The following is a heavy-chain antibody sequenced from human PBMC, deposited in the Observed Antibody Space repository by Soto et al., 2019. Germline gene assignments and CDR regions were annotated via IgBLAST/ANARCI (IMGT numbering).Heavy chain of an antibody. V-gene: IGHV3-33*01. J-gene: IGHJ4*02. Sequence: GGSLRLSCAASGFTFSSYGMHWVRQAPGKGLEWVAVIWYDGSNKYYADSVKGRFTISRDNSKNTLYLQMNSLRAEDTAVYYCARELAARGGGFDYWGQGTLVTVSS. D-gene: IGHD3-16*01. CDR3: ARELAARGGGFDY. CDR2: IWYDGSNK. CDR1: GFTFSSYG.